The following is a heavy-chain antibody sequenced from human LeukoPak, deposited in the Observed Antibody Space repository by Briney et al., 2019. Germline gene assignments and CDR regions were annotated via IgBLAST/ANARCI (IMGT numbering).Heavy chain of an antibody. CDR2: IRSKDNNYAT. J-gene: IGHJ3*02. CDR1: EFSFSGSA. D-gene: IGHD3-22*01. Sequence: HPGGSLRLSCAASEFSFSGSAIHWVRQASGKGLEWVGRIRSKDNNYATAYDASVKGRFTIARDDVKNTAYLQMNSLKTEDTAVYYCIRNHYDSGFAFDIWGQGTMVTVSS. CDR3: IRNHYDSGFAFDI. V-gene: IGHV3-73*01.